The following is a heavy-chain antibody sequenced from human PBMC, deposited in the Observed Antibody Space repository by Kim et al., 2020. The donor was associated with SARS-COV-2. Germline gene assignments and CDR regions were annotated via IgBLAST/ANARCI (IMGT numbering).Heavy chain of an antibody. CDR3: ARQRADY. J-gene: IGHJ4*02. Sequence: GDSETRYSPSFPGQVTISADKSISTAYLQWSSLKASDTAMYYCARQRADYWGQGTLVTVSS. V-gene: IGHV5-51*01. CDR2: GDSET.